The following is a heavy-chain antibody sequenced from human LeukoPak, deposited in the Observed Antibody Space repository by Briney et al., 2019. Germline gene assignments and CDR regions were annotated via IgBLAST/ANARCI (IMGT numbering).Heavy chain of an antibody. V-gene: IGHV1-2*02. CDR1: GYTFTGYY. J-gene: IGHJ4*02. CDR3: ARPRGYYDSSGYYYVGYFDY. Sequence: GAAVKVSCKASGYTFTGYYMHWVRQAPGQGLEWMGWINPNSGGTNYAQKFQGRVTMTRDTSISTAYMELSRLRSDDTAVYYCARPRGYYDSSGYYYVGYFDYWGQGTLVTVSS. D-gene: IGHD3-22*01. CDR2: INPNSGGT.